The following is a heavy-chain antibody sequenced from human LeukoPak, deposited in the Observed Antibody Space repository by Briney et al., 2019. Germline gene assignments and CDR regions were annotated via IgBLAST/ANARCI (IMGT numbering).Heavy chain of an antibody. J-gene: IGHJ4*02. CDR3: ARQGALTDFDY. Sequence: RASVKVSCKASGGTFSSYGISWVRQAPGQGLEWMGGIIPIFGTANYAQKFQGRVTITADKSTSTAYMELSSLRSEDTAVYYCARQGALTDFDYWGQGTLVTVSS. CDR1: GGTFSSYG. CDR2: IIPIFGTA. D-gene: IGHD3-16*01. V-gene: IGHV1-69*06.